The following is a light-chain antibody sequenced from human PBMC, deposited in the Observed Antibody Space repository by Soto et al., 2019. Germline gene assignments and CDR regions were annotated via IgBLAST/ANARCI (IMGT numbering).Light chain of an antibody. Sequence: DIQMTQSPSSLSASVGDRVTITCRASQGIRNYLAWYQQKPGKVPSLLIYGASTLQSGVPSRFSGSGSGTDFTLTISSLQPEDVATYYCQKYDSVPFTFGPGTKVDFK. CDR3: QKYDSVPFT. CDR1: QGIRNY. V-gene: IGKV1-27*01. CDR2: GAS. J-gene: IGKJ3*01.